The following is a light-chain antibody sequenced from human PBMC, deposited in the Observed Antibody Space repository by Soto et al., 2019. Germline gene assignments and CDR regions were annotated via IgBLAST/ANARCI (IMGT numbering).Light chain of an antibody. J-gene: IGKJ5*01. V-gene: IGKV3D-15*01. CDR3: NQYHNWPPIT. CDR2: AES. CDR1: QSVSSY. Sequence: EIVLTQSPGSLSLSPGERDTLXCRASQSVSSYLAWYQQNTGQARRHLIYAESNRATGIQARLSGSGSGREFTLNISSLQSDEFAIYYCNQYHNWPPITFGRGTRLEIK.